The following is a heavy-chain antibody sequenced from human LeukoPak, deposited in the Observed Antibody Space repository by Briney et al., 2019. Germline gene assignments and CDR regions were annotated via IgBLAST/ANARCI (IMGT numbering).Heavy chain of an antibody. D-gene: IGHD1-26*01. CDR2: ISGTSSYI. J-gene: IGHJ4*02. Sequence: GGSLRLSCTSSGFTFSTYTMNWVRQAPGKGLEWVSSISGTSSYIYYADSVKGRFTISRDNSKNALYLQMSSLRDEDTAVYYCVKDLHSGGDYWGQGTLVTVSS. CDR3: VKDLHSGGDY. CDR1: GFTFSTYT. V-gene: IGHV3-21*01.